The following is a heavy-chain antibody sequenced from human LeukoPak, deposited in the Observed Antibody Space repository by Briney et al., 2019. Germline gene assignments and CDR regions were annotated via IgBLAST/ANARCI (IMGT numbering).Heavy chain of an antibody. CDR3: ARALRDSSGYYPYFFYGMDV. J-gene: IGHJ6*02. Sequence: GASVKVSCKASGYTFTSYDFNWVRQATGQRPEWMGWINPNSGGTNYAQKFQGWVTMTRDTSINTSYMELSRLGSDDTAVYYCARALRDSSGYYPYFFYGMDVWGQGTTVTVSS. CDR1: GYTFTSYD. V-gene: IGHV1-2*04. CDR2: INPNSGGT. D-gene: IGHD3-22*01.